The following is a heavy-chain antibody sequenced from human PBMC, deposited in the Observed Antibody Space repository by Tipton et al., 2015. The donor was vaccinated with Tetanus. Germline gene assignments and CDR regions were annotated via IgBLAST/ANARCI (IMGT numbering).Heavy chain of an antibody. CDR1: GYSITRGSYY. D-gene: IGHD4-17*01. CDR2: IYFQGDT. J-gene: IGHJ5*02. CDR3: ARHLYGYWFDP. V-gene: IGHV4-39*02. Sequence: TLSLTCSVSGYSITRGSYYWSWIRQPPGKGLEWIASIYFQGDTYYSPSLKSRLTIDVDTSQNLFSLSLTSVTAADTAVYFCARHLYGYWFDPWGQGALVTVSS.